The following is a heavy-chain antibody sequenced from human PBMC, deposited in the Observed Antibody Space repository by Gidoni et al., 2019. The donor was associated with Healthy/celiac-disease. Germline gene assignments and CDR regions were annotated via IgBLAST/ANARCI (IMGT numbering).Heavy chain of an antibody. J-gene: IGHJ6*02. CDR2: ISGSGGST. V-gene: IGHV3-23*01. D-gene: IGHD2-2*01. CDR1: GFTFSSSA. CDR3: ARAPIVVVPAAYYYYYGMDV. Sequence: EVQLLASGGGLVQPGGSLSLSCAASGFTFSSSAMSWVRQAPGQGLEGVSAISGSGGSTYYADSVKGRFTISRDNSKNTLYLQMTSLRAEDTAVYYCARAPIVVVPAAYYYYYGMDVWGQGTTVTVSS.